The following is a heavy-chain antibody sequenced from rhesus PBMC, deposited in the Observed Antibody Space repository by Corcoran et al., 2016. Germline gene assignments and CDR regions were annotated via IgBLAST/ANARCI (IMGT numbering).Heavy chain of an antibody. D-gene: IGHD2-39*01. Sequence: QVQLQESGPGLVKPSETLSRTCAVPGASVSRYWWSWIRPPPGKGREWIGEINLNTGRTYYNPSLKSRVTISKDASKNQFSLKVKSVTAADTAVYYCARDHGVGATKYYFDYWGQGVLVTVSS. CDR3: ARDHGVGATKYYFDY. CDR1: GASVSRYW. J-gene: IGHJ4*01. CDR2: INLNTGRT. V-gene: IGHV4-80*01.